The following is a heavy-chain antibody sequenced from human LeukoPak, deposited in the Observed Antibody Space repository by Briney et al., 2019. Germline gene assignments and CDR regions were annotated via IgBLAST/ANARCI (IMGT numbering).Heavy chain of an antibody. J-gene: IGHJ3*02. CDR3: AREAAAGRDAFDI. CDR2: ISYDGSNK. Sequence: GGSLRLSCAASGFTFSSYAMHWVRQAPGKGLERVAVISYDGSNKYYADSVKGRFTISRDNSKNTLYLQMNSLRAEDTAVYYCAREAAAGRDAFDIWGQGTMVTVSS. CDR1: GFTFSSYA. D-gene: IGHD6-13*01. V-gene: IGHV3-30-3*01.